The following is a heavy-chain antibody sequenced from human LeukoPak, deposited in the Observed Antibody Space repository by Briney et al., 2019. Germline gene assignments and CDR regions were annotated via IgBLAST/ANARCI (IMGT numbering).Heavy chain of an antibody. V-gene: IGHV3-33*01. J-gene: IGHJ5*02. CDR1: GSTFSTHG. Sequence: GGSLRLSCARSGSTFSTHGFHWVRQAGGKGLEWVAFIWYDGSKKYHTDSVKVRFIISRDDSKNTLYLQMNSLRAEDTAMYYCARDLGSFDSGSAHFDPWGQGTLVTVPS. D-gene: IGHD3-10*01. CDR3: ARDLGSFDSGSAHFDP. CDR2: IWYDGSKK.